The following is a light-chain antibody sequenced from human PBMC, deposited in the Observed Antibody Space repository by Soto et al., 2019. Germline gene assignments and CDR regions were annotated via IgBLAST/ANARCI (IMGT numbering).Light chain of an antibody. CDR1: QRFSSY. CDR2: DAS. V-gene: IGKV3-11*01. CDR3: QQRSNRPST. Sequence: EIVLTQSQSTLSLSPGDRATLSCRVRQRFSSYLAWYQQKPVQAPRLLIYDASNRATGIPARFSGSGSGTDFTLTITSLKPEDLAFYYCQQRSNRPSTFGGGTKVAIK. J-gene: IGKJ4*01.